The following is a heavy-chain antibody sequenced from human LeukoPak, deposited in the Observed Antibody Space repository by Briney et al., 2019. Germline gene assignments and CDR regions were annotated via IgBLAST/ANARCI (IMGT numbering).Heavy chain of an antibody. Sequence: SETLSLTCTVSGGSISGYFWSWIRKPAGQGLEWIGRIYSSGSNNYNPSLKSRVTMSIDTSKNHLSLNLSSVTAADTAVYYCAREPTSGREPTSGRPLDYWGQGTLVTVSP. CDR1: GGSISGYF. V-gene: IGHV4-4*07. CDR3: AREPTSGREPTSGRPLDY. D-gene: IGHD5-12*01. CDR2: IYSSGSN. J-gene: IGHJ4*02.